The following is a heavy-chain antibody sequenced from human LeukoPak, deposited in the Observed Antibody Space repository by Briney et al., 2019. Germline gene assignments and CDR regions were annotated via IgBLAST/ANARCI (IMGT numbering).Heavy chain of an antibody. CDR1: GYTFTSYA. V-gene: IGHV1-3*01. CDR2: INAGNGNT. CDR3: ARESVDLWFGELPYYFDY. D-gene: IGHD3-10*01. Sequence: GASVKVSCKASGYTFTSYAMHWVRQAPGQRLEWMGWINAGNGNTKYSQKFQGRVTMTRDTSISTAYMELGRLRSDDTAVYYRARESVDLWFGELPYYFDYWGQGTLVTVSS. J-gene: IGHJ4*02.